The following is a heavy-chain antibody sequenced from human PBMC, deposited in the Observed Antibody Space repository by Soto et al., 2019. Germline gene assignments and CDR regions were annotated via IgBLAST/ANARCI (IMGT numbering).Heavy chain of an antibody. CDR3: VKDAGGWGGVYRHYYYSGMDV. CDR2: ISYDGSNK. J-gene: IGHJ6*02. Sequence: SLRLSCAASGFTFSKYGMHWVRQAPGKGLEWVAVISYDGSNKYYADSVKGRFTVSRDNSKNTVYVQMSSLRVEDTAVYYCVKDAGGWGGVYRHYYYSGMDVGGQGTTVTVSS. CDR1: GFTFSKYG. D-gene: IGHD3-10*01. V-gene: IGHV3-30*18.